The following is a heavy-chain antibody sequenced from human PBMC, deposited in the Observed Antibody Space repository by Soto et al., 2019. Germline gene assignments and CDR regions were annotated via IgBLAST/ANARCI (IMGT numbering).Heavy chain of an antibody. J-gene: IGHJ4*02. V-gene: IGHV3-7*01. Sequence: GGSLRLSCAASGFTFSSYWMSWVRQAPGKGLEWVANIKQDGSEKYYVDSVKGRFTISRDNAKNSLYLQMNSLRAEDTAVYYSARDMYYYDSSGYNNPFDYWGQGTLVTVSS. CDR2: IKQDGSEK. CDR1: GFTFSSYW. D-gene: IGHD3-22*01. CDR3: ARDMYYYDSSGYNNPFDY.